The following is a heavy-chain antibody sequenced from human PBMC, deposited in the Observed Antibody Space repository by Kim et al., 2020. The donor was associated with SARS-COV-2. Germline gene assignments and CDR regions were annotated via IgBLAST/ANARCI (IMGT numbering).Heavy chain of an antibody. CDR3: ARGRYSGYYTP. D-gene: IGHD3-22*01. Sequence: TDNNPSLKSQVTISVDTSKNQFTPKLSSGTAADTAVYYCARGRYSGYYTPWGQGTLVTVSS. CDR2: T. V-gene: IGHV4-34*01. J-gene: IGHJ5*02.